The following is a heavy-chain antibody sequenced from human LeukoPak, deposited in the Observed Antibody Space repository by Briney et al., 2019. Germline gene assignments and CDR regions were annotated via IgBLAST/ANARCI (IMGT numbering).Heavy chain of an antibody. CDR2: ISSGSGYI. V-gene: IGHV3-21*01. Sequence: GGSLRISCAASGFTFSTYSMNWVRQAPGKGLDGVSSISSGSGYIYYADSVKGRFTISRDNAKNSLYLQMNSLSAEDTAVYYCARDGVYCSGGSCDRLDYWGQGTLVTVSS. J-gene: IGHJ4*02. CDR1: GFTFSTYS. D-gene: IGHD2-15*01. CDR3: ARDGVYCSGGSCDRLDY.